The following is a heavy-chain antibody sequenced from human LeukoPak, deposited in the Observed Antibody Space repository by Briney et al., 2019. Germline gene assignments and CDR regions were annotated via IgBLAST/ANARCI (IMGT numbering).Heavy chain of an antibody. V-gene: IGHV3-30*04. Sequence: GGSLRLSCAASGFTFSDYAMHWVRQAPGKGLDWVAVISSDGRNEYYADSVRGRFTVFRDNSKNTLYLQMNSLRPEDTAVYYCASAREYCGSAECYDYFQYWGQGTLVTVSS. CDR1: GFTFSDYA. J-gene: IGHJ1*01. CDR3: ASAREYCGSAECYDYFQY. D-gene: IGHD2-21*01. CDR2: ISSDGRNE.